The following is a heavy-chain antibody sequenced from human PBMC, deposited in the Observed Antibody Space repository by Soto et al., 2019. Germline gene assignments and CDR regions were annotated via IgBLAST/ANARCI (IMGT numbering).Heavy chain of an antibody. CDR1: GFSLSTSGVG. D-gene: IGHD6-13*01. V-gene: IGHV2-5*02. Sequence: QITLKESGPTLVKPTQTLTLTCTFSGFSLSTSGVGVGWIRQPPGKALEWLALIYWDDDKRYSPSLKSRLTITKDTSKNPVVLTMTNMDPVDTATYYCAHVGWDSSSWSLDYWGQGTLVTVSS. CDR2: IYWDDDK. J-gene: IGHJ4*02. CDR3: AHVGWDSSSWSLDY.